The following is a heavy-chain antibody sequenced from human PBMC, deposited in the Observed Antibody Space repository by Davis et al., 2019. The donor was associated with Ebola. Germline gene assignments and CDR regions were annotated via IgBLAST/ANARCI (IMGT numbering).Heavy chain of an antibody. CDR3: ARLHSPSTLTFDP. D-gene: IGHD1-26*01. J-gene: IGHJ5*02. CDR2: ISNIVTTI. Sequence: GESLKISCAASGFTFRDYHMAWIRQAPGKGLEWISYISNIVTTIYYADSVKGRFTISRDNTKNSLYLQMNNLRVEDTAVYYCARLHSPSTLTFDPWGQGALVTVSS. V-gene: IGHV3-11*01. CDR1: GFTFRDYH.